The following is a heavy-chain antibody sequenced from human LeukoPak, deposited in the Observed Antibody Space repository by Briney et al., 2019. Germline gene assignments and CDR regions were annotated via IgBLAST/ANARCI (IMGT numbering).Heavy chain of an antibody. D-gene: IGHD2-2*01. V-gene: IGHV6-1*01. J-gene: IGHJ5*02. CDR1: GASVSSNSVT. CDR3: ARRLTQYDCFDP. Sequence: SQTLSLTSAISGASVSSNSVTWNWIRQSPSRGLEWLGRTYYRSTWYNDYAVSVRGRITVNPDTSKNQFSLHLNSVTPEDTAVYYCARRLTQYDCFDPWGQGILVTVSS. CDR2: TYYRSTWYN.